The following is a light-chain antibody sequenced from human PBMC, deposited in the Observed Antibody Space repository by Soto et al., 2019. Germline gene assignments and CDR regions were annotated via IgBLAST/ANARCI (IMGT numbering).Light chain of an antibody. V-gene: IGKV3-11*01. CDR1: QSVGTY. CDR2: DVS. Sequence: EIVLTQSPATLSLSPGERATLSCRASQSVGTYLAWYQQKPGQSPRLLMFDVSNRATGIPARFSGSGSGTDLTLTISSLEPEDFGVYYCQHRSIWPVSFGQGTRLEIK. J-gene: IGKJ5*01. CDR3: QHRSIWPVS.